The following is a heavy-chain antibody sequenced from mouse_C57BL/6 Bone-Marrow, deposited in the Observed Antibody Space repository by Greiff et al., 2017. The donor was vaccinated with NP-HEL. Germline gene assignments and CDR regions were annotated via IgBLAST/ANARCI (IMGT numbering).Heavy chain of an antibody. Sequence: VQLQQSVAELVRPGASVKLSCTASGFNIKNTYMHWVKQRPEQGLEWIGRIDPAHGNTKYAPKFQGKATITAETSSNTAYLQLSSLTSEDTAIYYCARGGRGPGVWFAYWGQGTLVTVSA. J-gene: IGHJ3*01. CDR3: ARGGRGPGVWFAY. CDR2: IDPAHGNT. CDR1: GFNIKNTY. V-gene: IGHV14-3*01.